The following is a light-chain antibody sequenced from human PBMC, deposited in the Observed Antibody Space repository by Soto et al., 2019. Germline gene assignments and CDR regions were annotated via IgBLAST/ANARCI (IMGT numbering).Light chain of an antibody. CDR3: QQTYSAPPWT. CDR2: DAS. V-gene: IGKV1-5*01. Sequence: DIQMTQSPSTLSASVGDRVTITCRASQSISRWLAWYQQKSGKAPKFLIYDASSLESGVPSRFSGSGSGTEFTLTISTLQPDDFATYYCQQTYSAPPWTFGPGTKVDIK. CDR1: QSISRW. J-gene: IGKJ1*01.